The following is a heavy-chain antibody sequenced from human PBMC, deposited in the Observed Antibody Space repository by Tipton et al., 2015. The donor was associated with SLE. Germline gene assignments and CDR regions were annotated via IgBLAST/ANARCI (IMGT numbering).Heavy chain of an antibody. J-gene: IGHJ6*03. CDR1: GGSISSHY. Sequence: TLSLTCTVSGGSISSHYWSWIRQPPGKGLEWIWYIYYSGSTNYNPSLKSRVTISVDTSKNQFSLKLSSVTAADTAVYYCARALGDGWLPTEYYYMDVWGKGTTVTVSS. CDR3: ARALGDGWLPTEYYYMDV. V-gene: IGHV4-59*08. CDR2: IYYSGST. D-gene: IGHD5-12*01.